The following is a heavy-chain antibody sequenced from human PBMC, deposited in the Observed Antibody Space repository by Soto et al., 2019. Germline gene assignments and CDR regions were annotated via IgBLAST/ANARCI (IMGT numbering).Heavy chain of an antibody. CDR3: ARDQNDYGTFDP. J-gene: IGHJ5*02. D-gene: IGHD4-17*01. CDR2: IYYTGKT. V-gene: IGHV4-59*01. CDR1: GGYITGYC. Sequence: PSETLSLTCTVSGGYITGYCWSWIRRTPGKGLEWIGYIYYTGKTNYNPSLKSRLTISVDTSKNQFSLKLTSVTAADTAVYYCARDQNDYGTFDPWGQGTLVTVSS.